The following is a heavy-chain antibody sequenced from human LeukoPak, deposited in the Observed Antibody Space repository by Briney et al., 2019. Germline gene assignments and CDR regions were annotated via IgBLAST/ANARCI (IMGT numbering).Heavy chain of an antibody. J-gene: IGHJ3*02. Sequence: SETLSLTCTVSGGSISSYYWGWIRQPPGKGLEWIGSIYYSGSTYYNPSLESRVTISVDASKNQFSLKLSSVTAADTAVYYCASLRAVAGPNKGAFDIWGQGTMVTVSS. V-gene: IGHV4-39*01. CDR1: GGSISSYY. CDR3: ASLRAVAGPNKGAFDI. D-gene: IGHD6-19*01. CDR2: IYYSGST.